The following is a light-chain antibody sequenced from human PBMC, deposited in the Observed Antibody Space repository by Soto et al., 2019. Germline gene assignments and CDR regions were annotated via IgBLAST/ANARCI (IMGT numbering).Light chain of an antibody. CDR3: KSYAGSNTYV. Sequence: QSALTQPASVSGSPGQSITISCTGTNSDIGAYDFVSWYQQHPGKAPKLIISEVSDRPSGVSTRFSGSKSGNTASLTVSGLQGDDEADYYCKSYAGSNTYVFGSGTKLTVL. V-gene: IGLV2-14*01. CDR2: EVS. J-gene: IGLJ1*01. CDR1: NSDIGAYDF.